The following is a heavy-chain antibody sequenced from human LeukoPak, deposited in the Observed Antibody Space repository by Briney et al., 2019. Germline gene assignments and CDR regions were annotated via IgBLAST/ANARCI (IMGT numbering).Heavy chain of an antibody. Sequence: SETLSLTCSVSGGSISPYYWSWIRQAAGRRLEFIGRLHSNENINYNPSLKSRVTMSVDMSKNQFSLRLTSVTAADTAVYYCARGLYTMIIDTWGQGVLVAVSS. V-gene: IGHV4-4*07. CDR2: LHSNENI. CDR3: ARGLYTMIIDT. CDR1: GGSISPYY. J-gene: IGHJ5*02. D-gene: IGHD2-8*01.